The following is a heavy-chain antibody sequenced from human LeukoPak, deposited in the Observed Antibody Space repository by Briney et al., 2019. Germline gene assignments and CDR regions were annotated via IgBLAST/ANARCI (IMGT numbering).Heavy chain of an antibody. CDR2: TYYRSKLYN. Sequence: SQTLSLTCAVSGDSVSSNSAAWNWIRQSPSRGLEWLVRTYYRSKLYNDYAVSVKSRITINPDTSKNQFSLQLNSVTPEDTAVYYCARSSPRIAVAGTYAFDIWGQGTMVTVSS. J-gene: IGHJ3*02. CDR3: ARSSPRIAVAGTYAFDI. CDR1: GDSVSSNSAA. V-gene: IGHV6-1*01. D-gene: IGHD6-19*01.